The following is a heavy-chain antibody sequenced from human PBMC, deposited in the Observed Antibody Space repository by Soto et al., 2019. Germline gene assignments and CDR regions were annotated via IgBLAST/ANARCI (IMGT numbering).Heavy chain of an antibody. J-gene: IGHJ4*02. D-gene: IGHD1-7*01. CDR2: IFHSGST. Sequence: QVQLLDSGPGLVKPSLTLSLTCSVSGDSITNGDYYWGWIRQPPGTGMEWIGYIFHSGSTYYNPSLMCGVTISVDTSANHFSLTMRSVTAAHTAVYYYAANWNYCHNYWGQGTLVPVSS. CDR3: AANWNYCHNY. CDR1: GDSITNGDYY. V-gene: IGHV4-30-4*01.